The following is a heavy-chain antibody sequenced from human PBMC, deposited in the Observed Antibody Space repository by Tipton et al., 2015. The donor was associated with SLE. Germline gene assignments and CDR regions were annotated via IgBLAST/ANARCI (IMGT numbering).Heavy chain of an antibody. Sequence: LSLTCAASGFRFSSYWMHWVRHAPGKGLVWVSEIDSTGSSTTYADSVRDRFTISRDNAKNTLFLQMDSLRVDDTAVYYCASLSAPSDYWGQGTLVTVSS. V-gene: IGHV3-74*01. J-gene: IGHJ4*02. CDR1: GFRFSSYW. CDR3: ASLSAPSDY. CDR2: IDSTGSST.